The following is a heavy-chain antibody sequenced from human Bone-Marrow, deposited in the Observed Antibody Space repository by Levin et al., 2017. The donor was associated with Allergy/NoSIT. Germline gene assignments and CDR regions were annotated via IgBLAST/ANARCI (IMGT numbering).Heavy chain of an antibody. V-gene: IGHV4-59*01. CDR3: ARDQYDDPRLFDP. CDR2: IYYSGST. D-gene: IGHD3-16*01. J-gene: IGHJ5*02. CDR1: GGSISSYY. Sequence: PGGSLRLSCTVSGGSISSYYWSWIRQPPGKGLEWIGYIYYSGSTNYNPSLKSRVTISVDTSKNQFSLKLSSVTAADTAVYYCARDQYDDPRLFDPWGQGTLVTVSS.